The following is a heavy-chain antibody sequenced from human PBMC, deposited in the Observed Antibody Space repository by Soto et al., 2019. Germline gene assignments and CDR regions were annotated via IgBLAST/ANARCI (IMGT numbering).Heavy chain of an antibody. Sequence: SVKVSCKASGGTFSSYAISWVRQAPGQGLEWMGGIIPIFGTANYAQKFQGRVTITADESTSTAYMELSSLRSEDTAVYYCARHPGFCGGDCYFDYWGQGILVTISS. D-gene: IGHD2-21*02. J-gene: IGHJ4*02. V-gene: IGHV1-69*13. CDR1: GGTFSSYA. CDR2: IIPIFGTA. CDR3: ARHPGFCGGDCYFDY.